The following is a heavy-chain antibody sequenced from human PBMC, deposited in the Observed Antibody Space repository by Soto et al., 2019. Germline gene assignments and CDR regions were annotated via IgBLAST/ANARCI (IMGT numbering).Heavy chain of an antibody. CDR1: GFAFNTYT. CDR3: GCGDDRGY. CDR2: IGWSGSDM. D-gene: IGHD4-17*01. J-gene: IGHJ4*02. Sequence: EVQLVESGGGLVKPGGSLRLSCAASGFAFNTYTMNWVRQAPGKGLEWVSSIGWSGSDMYYADSVKARFTISRDNAENSLYRQMHSLRAEDTAVYYCGCGDDRGYWGQGTLVTVSS. V-gene: IGHV3-21*01.